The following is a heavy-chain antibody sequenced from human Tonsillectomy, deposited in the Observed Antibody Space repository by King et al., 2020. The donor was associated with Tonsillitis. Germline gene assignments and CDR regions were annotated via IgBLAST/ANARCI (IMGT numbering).Heavy chain of an antibody. CDR3: ARDVTFYYDSCGYLDY. Sequence: HVQLVESGGGVVQPGRSLRLSCAASGFTFSNYAMHWVRQAPGKGLEWVAVISYDGSNKYYADSVKGRFTISRDNSKNTLYLQMSSLRAEDTAVYYCARDVTFYYDSCGYLDYWGQGTLVTVSS. V-gene: IGHV3-30*04. J-gene: IGHJ4*02. CDR1: GFTFSNYA. D-gene: IGHD3-22*01. CDR2: ISYDGSNK.